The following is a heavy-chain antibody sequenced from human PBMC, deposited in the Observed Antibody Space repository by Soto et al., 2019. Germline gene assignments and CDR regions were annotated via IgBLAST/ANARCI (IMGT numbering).Heavy chain of an antibody. CDR1: GFTFSSYA. V-gene: IGHV3-64*01. Sequence: GESLKISCAASGFTFSSYAMHWVHQAPGKGLEYVSAISSNGGSTYYANSVKGRFTISRDNSKNTLYLQMGSLRAEDMAVYYCARDRGRTTVVRGAFDIWGQGTMVTVSS. J-gene: IGHJ3*02. D-gene: IGHD4-17*01. CDR3: ARDRGRTTVVRGAFDI. CDR2: ISSNGGST.